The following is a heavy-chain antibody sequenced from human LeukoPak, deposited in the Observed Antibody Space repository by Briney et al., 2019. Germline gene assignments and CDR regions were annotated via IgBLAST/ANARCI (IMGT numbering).Heavy chain of an antibody. V-gene: IGHV1-8*01. CDR1: GYTFTSYD. CDR2: MNPNSGKT. CDR3: ARGVWVFLAY. Sequence: ASVKVSCKASGYTFTSYDINWVRQAPGQGLEWMGWMNPNSGKTGYAQKFQGRVTMTRNTSISTDYMELSSLRSEDTAVYFCARGVWVFLAYWGQGPLLTFSS. J-gene: IGHJ4*02. D-gene: IGHD3-3*01.